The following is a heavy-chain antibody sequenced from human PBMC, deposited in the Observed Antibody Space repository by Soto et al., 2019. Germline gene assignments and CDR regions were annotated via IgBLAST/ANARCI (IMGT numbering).Heavy chain of an antibody. CDR1: GGSFSGYY. Sequence: PSETLSLTCAIYGGSFSGYYWSWLRQPLGKGLEWIGEINHSGSTNYNPSLKSRVTISADTSKNQFSLKLSSVTAADTAVYYCARLIHCFTTSCYFDYWGQGILVTVSS. V-gene: IGHV4-34*01. CDR3: ARLIHCFTTSCYFDY. J-gene: IGHJ4*02. D-gene: IGHD2-2*01. CDR2: INHSGST.